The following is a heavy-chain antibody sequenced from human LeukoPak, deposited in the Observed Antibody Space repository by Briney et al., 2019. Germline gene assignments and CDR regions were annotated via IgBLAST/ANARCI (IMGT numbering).Heavy chain of an antibody. J-gene: IGHJ4*02. CDR3: TRLIDIVVVPAADKFDY. D-gene: IGHD2-2*01. V-gene: IGHV3-73*01. Sequence: GDALRLSCAPSGFTFSGSAMHWVRQASGKGLEWVGRIRSKANSYATAYAASVKGRFTISRDDSKNTAYLQMNSLKTEDTAVYYCTRLIDIVVVPAADKFDYWGQGTLVTVSS. CDR2: IRSKANSYAT. CDR1: GFTFSGSA.